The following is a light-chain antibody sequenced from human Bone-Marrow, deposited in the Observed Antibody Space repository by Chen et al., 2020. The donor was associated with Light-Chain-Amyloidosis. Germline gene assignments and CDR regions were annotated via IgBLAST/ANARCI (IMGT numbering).Light chain of an antibody. J-gene: IGKJ4*02. CDR2: GSS. CDR3: QQYGTSPLT. V-gene: IGKV3-20*01. Sequence: EIVLTQSPGTLSLSPGEGANLSCRASQTISSNYLTWYQQTFGQAPRLLIYGSSSRTTCIPDRFTGSGSGTEITLTINILEPEDFEMYYCQQYGTSPLTFGVGSKVEIK. CDR1: QTISSNY.